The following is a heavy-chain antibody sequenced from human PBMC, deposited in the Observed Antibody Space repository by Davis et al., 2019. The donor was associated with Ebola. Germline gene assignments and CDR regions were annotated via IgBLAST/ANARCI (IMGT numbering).Heavy chain of an antibody. CDR3: ARLYYDFWFDP. Sequence: SETLSLTCTVSGGSISSYYWSWIRQPPGKGLEWIGYIYYSGSTNYNPSLKSRVTISVDTSKNQFSLKLSSVTAADTAVYYCARLYYDFWFDPWGQGTLVTVSS. V-gene: IGHV4-59*01. J-gene: IGHJ5*02. CDR1: GGSISSYY. CDR2: IYYSGST. D-gene: IGHD3-3*01.